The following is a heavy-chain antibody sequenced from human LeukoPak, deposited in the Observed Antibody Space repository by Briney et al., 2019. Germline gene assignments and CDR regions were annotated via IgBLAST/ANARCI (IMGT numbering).Heavy chain of an antibody. CDR3: ARVVGRFSNWFDP. V-gene: IGHV1-8*01. Sequence: GASVKLSCKASGYTFISYDINWVRQATGQGLEWMGWMNPNSGNTGYAQKFQGRVTMTRNTSISTAYMELSSLRSEDTAVYYCARVVGRFSNWFDPWGQGTLVTVSS. J-gene: IGHJ5*02. D-gene: IGHD3-3*01. CDR2: MNPNSGNT. CDR1: GYTFISYD.